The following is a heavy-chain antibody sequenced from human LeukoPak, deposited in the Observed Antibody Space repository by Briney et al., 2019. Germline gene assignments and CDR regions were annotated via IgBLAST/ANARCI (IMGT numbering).Heavy chain of an antibody. CDR3: ARDYYSDSSACYWYFDL. V-gene: IGHV4-4*02. CDR2: IYHSGST. D-gene: IGHD3-22*01. Sequence: SETLSHTSAVSGGSIRSSNRWSWVRQSPGKGLEWIGEIYHSGSTNYNPSLKSRVTISVDKSENQLSLKPTSVTAADTAVYYCARDYYSDSSACYWYFDLWGRGPLVTVSS. CDR1: GGSIRSSNR. J-gene: IGHJ2*01.